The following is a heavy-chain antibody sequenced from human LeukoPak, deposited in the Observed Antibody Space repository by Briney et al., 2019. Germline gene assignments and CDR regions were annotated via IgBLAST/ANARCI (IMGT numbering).Heavy chain of an antibody. CDR2: IYYSGST. CDR1: GGSISSYY. CDR3: ARFKENGMDV. J-gene: IGHJ6*02. Sequence: SETLSLTCTVSGGSISSYYWSWIRQPPGKGLEGMGYIYYSGSTNYNPSLKSRVTISVDTSQNQFSLKLSSVTAADTAVYYCARFKENGMDVWGQGTTVTVSS. V-gene: IGHV4-59*01.